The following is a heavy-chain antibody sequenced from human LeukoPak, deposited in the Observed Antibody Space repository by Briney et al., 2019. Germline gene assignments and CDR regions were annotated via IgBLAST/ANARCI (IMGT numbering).Heavy chain of an antibody. CDR3: AREHYYDSSGYWDDAFDI. D-gene: IGHD3-22*01. CDR1: GFTFSDYY. J-gene: IGHJ3*02. V-gene: IGHV3-11*04. Sequence: GGSLRLSCAASGFTFSDYYMSWIRQAPGKGLEWVSYISTSGSSVHYADSVKGRFTISRDNAKNSLYLQMNSLRAEDTAVYYCAREHYYDSSGYWDDAFDIWGQGTMVTVSS. CDR2: ISTSGSSV.